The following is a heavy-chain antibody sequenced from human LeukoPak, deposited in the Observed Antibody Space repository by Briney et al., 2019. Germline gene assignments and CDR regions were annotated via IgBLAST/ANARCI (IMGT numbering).Heavy chain of an antibody. V-gene: IGHV4-59*08. Sequence: SETLSLTCAVSGGSISTYYWSWIRQPPGKGLEWIGCIYYSGSTIYNPSLKSRVTISVDTSKNQVSLKLSSVTAADTAVYYCAGYVSGTMRDYWGQGTLVTVSS. CDR3: AGYVSGTMRDY. J-gene: IGHJ4*02. D-gene: IGHD3-10*01. CDR1: GGSISTYY. CDR2: IYYSGST.